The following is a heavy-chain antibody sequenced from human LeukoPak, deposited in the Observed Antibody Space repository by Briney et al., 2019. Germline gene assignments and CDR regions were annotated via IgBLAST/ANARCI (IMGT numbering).Heavy chain of an antibody. V-gene: IGHV3-23*01. CDR3: AKRGVVIRVILVGFHKEAYYFDS. CDR1: GITLSNYG. D-gene: IGHD3-22*01. CDR2: ISGSGGGT. J-gene: IGHJ4*02. Sequence: GSLRLSCAVSGITLSNYGMSWVRQAPGKGLEWVAGISGSGGGTYYADSVKGRFTISRDNPKNTLYLQMNSLRAEDTAVYFCAKRGVVIRVILVGFHKEAYYFDSWGQGALVTVSS.